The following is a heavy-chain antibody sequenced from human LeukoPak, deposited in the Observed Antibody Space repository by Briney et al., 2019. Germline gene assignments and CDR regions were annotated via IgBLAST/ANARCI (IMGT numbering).Heavy chain of an antibody. J-gene: IGHJ5*02. D-gene: IGHD5-18*01. CDR2: IYYSGST. CDR3: ARDTAVNWFDP. V-gene: IGHV4-39*02. CDR1: GGSISTSSYY. Sequence: PSETLSLTCTVSGGSISTSSYYWGWIRQPPGKGLEWIGSIYYSGSTYYNPSLKSRLTISVDTSKNQFSLKLSSVTAADTAVYYCARDTAVNWFDPWGQGTLVTVSS.